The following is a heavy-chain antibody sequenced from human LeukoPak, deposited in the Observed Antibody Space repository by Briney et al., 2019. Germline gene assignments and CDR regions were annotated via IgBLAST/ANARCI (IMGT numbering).Heavy chain of an antibody. CDR2: IIPIFGTA. J-gene: IGHJ5*02. CDR1: GGTSSSYA. Sequence: SVKVSCKASGGTSSSYAISWVRQAPGQGLEWMGGIIPIFGTANYAQKFQGRVTITTDESTSTAYMELSSLRSEDTAVYYCARDNVPATTNWFDPWGQGTLVTVSS. V-gene: IGHV1-69*05. D-gene: IGHD2-2*01. CDR3: ARDNVPATTNWFDP.